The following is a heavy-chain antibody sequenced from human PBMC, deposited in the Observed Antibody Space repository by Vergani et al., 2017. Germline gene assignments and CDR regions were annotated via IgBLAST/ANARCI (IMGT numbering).Heavy chain of an antibody. CDR3: ARDRGDIVATTTYYYYYYGMDV. V-gene: IGHV3-53*04. CDR1: GFTVSSNY. D-gene: IGHD5-12*01. Sequence: EVQLVESGGGLVQPGGSLRLSCAASGFTVSSNYMSWVRQAPGKGLEWVSVIYSAGSTYYTDSVKGRFTISRHNSKNTLYLQMNSLRAEDTAVYYCARDRGDIVATTTYYYYYYGMDVWGQGTTVTVSS. J-gene: IGHJ6*02. CDR2: IYSAGST.